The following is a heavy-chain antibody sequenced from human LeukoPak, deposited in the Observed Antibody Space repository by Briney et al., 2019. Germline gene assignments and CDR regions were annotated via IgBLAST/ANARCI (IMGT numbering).Heavy chain of an antibody. D-gene: IGHD1-26*01. CDR2: ITPSGDGT. CDR3: AKDSPVATW. V-gene: IGHV3-23*01. J-gene: IGHJ4*02. CDR1: GFTFSSPA. Sequence: GSLRLSCAASGFTFSSPAMSWVRQAPGKGLEWVSSITPSGDGTYYAASVKGRFTISRDNSKNTLYLQMDSLRADDTAKYYCAKDSPVATWWGQGTLVTVSS.